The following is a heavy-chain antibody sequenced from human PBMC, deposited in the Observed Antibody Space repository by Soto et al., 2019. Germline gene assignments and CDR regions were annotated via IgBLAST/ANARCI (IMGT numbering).Heavy chain of an antibody. CDR3: ARGGIVVVPAAMSLEIDY. D-gene: IGHD2-2*01. J-gene: IGHJ4*02. V-gene: IGHV1-2*04. Sequence: GASVKVSCKASGYTFTGYYMHWVRQAPGQGLEWMGWINPNSGGTNYAQKFQGWVTMTRDTSISTAYMELSRLRSDDTAVYYCARGGIVVVPAAMSLEIDYWGQGTLVTVSS. CDR2: INPNSGGT. CDR1: GYTFTGYY.